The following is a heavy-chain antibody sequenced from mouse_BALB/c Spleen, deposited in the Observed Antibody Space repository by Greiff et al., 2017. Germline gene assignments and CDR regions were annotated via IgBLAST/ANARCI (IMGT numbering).Heavy chain of an antibody. D-gene: IGHD3-2*01. Sequence: EVQLQQSGAELVKPGASVKLSCTASGFNIKDTYMHWVKQRPEQGLEWIGRIDPANGNTKYDPKFQGKATITADTSSNTAYLQLSSLTSEDTAVYYCATTRQLGLRRDYFDYWGQGTTLTVSS. V-gene: IGHV14-3*02. J-gene: IGHJ2*01. CDR2: IDPANGNT. CDR1: GFNIKDTY. CDR3: ATTRQLGLRRDYFDY.